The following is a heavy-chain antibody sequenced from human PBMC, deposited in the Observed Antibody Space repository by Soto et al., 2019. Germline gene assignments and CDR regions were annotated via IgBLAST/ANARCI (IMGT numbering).Heavy chain of an antibody. V-gene: IGHV1-69*13. D-gene: IGHD1-26*01. CDR3: AARSLGATNAFDI. Sequence: SVKVSCKASGGTFSSYAISWVRQAPGQGLEWMGGIVPIFGTANYAQKFQGRVTITADESTSTAYMELSSLRPEDTAVYYCAARSLGATNAFDIWGQGTVVTVSS. CDR1: GGTFSSYA. CDR2: IVPIFGTA. J-gene: IGHJ3*02.